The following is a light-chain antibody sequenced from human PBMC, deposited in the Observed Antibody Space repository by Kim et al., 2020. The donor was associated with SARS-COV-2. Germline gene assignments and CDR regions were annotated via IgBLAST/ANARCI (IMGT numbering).Light chain of an antibody. CDR1: QSVSSN. CDR2: CAS. CDR3: QQYNNWPYT. Sequence: SVSQGESATLSCRASQSVSSNLAWYQQKPGQAPRRPIYCASTRATGIPSRFSGSGSGTEFTLTISSLQSEDFAVYSCQQYNNWPYTFGQGTKLEI. V-gene: IGKV3-15*01. J-gene: IGKJ2*01.